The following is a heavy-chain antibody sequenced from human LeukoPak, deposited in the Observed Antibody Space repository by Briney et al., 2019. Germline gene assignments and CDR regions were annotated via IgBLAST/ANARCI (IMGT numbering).Heavy chain of an antibody. CDR3: AKEDHSGSYYYFDY. Sequence: GGSLRLSCAASGFTFSNYWMHWVRQAPGKGLVWVSRIYTDGSSTNYADSVKGRFTISRDNAKNTLYLQMNSLRGEDTAVYYCAKEDHSGSYYYFDYWGQGTLVTVSS. CDR1: GFTFSNYW. J-gene: IGHJ4*02. V-gene: IGHV3-74*01. D-gene: IGHD1-26*01. CDR2: IYTDGSST.